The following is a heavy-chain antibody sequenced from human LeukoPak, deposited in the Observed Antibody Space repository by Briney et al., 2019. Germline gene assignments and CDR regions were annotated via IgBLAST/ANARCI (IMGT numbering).Heavy chain of an antibody. D-gene: IGHD3-3*01. Sequence: SETLSLTCTVSGGSISTSNYYWGWIRQPPGKGLEWIGNIFYSGSTYYSPSLRSRVTISLDTSKNQFSLKLSSVTAADTAVYYCARGPYYDFWSGYHDNWFDPWGQGTLVTVSS. J-gene: IGHJ5*02. CDR2: IFYSGST. CDR1: GGSISTSNYY. CDR3: ARGPYYDFWSGYHDNWFDP. V-gene: IGHV4-39*07.